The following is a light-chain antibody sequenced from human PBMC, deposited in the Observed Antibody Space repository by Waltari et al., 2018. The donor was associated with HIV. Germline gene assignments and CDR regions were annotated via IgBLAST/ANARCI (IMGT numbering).Light chain of an antibody. CDR3: QQYNNGLT. CDR2: GAS. Sequence: EILMTQSPASLSVSPGERATLSCRASQRISGNLAWYQQKPGQAPRLLIYGASTRASGIPARFSGSGSRTEFTLTISSLQSEDFAIYYCQQYNNGLTFGGGTKVEIK. CDR1: QRISGN. J-gene: IGKJ4*01. V-gene: IGKV3-15*01.